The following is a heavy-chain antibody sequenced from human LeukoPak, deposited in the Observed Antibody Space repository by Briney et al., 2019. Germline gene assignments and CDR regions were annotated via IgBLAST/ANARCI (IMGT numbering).Heavy chain of an antibody. CDR3: ARDSSADYDFWSAYPSPVSYFDS. Sequence: SGTLSLTCAVSGGSISSSHWWSGVRQPPGKGREGIGEISHSGSTNYNPSLKSRVIISVDKSKNQFSLKLSSVNAADPAVYYCARDSSADYDFWSAYPSPVSYFDSWGPGTLVTVSS. V-gene: IGHV4-4*02. D-gene: IGHD3-3*01. J-gene: IGHJ4*02. CDR1: GGSISSSHW. CDR2: ISHSGST.